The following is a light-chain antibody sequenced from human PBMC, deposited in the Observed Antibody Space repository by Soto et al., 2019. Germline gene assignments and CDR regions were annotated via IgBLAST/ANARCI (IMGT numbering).Light chain of an antibody. J-gene: IGKJ2*01. CDR2: GAS. CDR3: QQYNNWPPYT. Sequence: EIVMTQSPATLSVSPGEGATLSCRASQSVSSNLAWFQQKPGQATRLLIYGASTRATGIPARFSGSGSGTEFTLTIRSLQSEDFAVYYCQQYNNWPPYTFGHGTKLEIK. CDR1: QSVSSN. V-gene: IGKV3-15*01.